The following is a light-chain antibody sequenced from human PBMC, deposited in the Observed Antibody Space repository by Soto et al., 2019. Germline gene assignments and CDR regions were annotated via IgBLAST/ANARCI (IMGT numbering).Light chain of an antibody. Sequence: DIQMTQSPSTVSASVGDRVTITCRASQSINTWLAWYQQKPGKAPRVLIYDASSLQSRVPSRFSGSGSGTEFTRPMSSLEPDDFATYYGQQYDGNFGQGTKLEIK. CDR2: DAS. V-gene: IGKV1-5*01. CDR1: QSINTW. J-gene: IGKJ2*01. CDR3: QQYDGN.